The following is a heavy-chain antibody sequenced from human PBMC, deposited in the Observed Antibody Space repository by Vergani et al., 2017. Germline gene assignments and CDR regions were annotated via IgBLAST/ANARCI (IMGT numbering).Heavy chain of an antibody. CDR1: GFIFSSYG. Sequence: QVQLVESGGGVVQPGRSLRLSCAASGFIFSSYGIHWVRQAPGKGLEWVAVISYDGSYKYYADSVKGRFTISRDNPKNTLYLQMNSLQTEDTAVYYCVRARVCGGGRCTPNMDVWGKGTTVTVSS. V-gene: IGHV3-30*03. CDR2: ISYDGSYK. D-gene: IGHD2-15*01. J-gene: IGHJ6*03. CDR3: VRARVCGGGRCTPNMDV.